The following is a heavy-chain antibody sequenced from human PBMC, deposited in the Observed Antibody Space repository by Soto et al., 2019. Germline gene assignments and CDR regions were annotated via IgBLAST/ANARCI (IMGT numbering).Heavy chain of an antibody. V-gene: IGHV6-1*01. D-gene: IGHD3-3*01. CDR1: GDSVSSNSAA. Sequence: SPTLSLTCAISGDSVSSNSAAWNWIRQSPSRGLEWLGRTYYRSKWYNDYAVSVKSRITINPDTSKNQFSLQPNSVTPEDTAVYYCARVRYDFWSGSTYYYGMDVWGQGTTVTVSS. CDR2: TYYRSKWYN. J-gene: IGHJ6*02. CDR3: ARVRYDFWSGSTYYYGMDV.